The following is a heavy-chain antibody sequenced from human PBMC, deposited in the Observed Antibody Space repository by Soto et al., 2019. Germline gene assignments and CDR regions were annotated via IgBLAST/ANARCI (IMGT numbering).Heavy chain of an antibody. CDR3: ARAYTGSYSDS. V-gene: IGHV4-4*02. J-gene: IGHJ4*02. Sequence: QVQLQESGPGLVKPSGTLSLTCAVSGASIRSNNWWSWVRQPPGKGLEWIGEIFHGGSTYYNPSLKTRLTISVDKSKNQFSLKLSSVTAADTAVYYCARAYTGSYSDSWGRGTLVTVSS. CDR1: GASIRSNNW. D-gene: IGHD1-26*01. CDR2: IFHGGST.